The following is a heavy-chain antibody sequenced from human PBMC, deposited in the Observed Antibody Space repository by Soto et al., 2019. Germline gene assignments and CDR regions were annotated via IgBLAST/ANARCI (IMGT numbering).Heavy chain of an antibody. J-gene: IGHJ5*02. CDR1: GFSFSSHR. CDR2: ISSRSSLI. V-gene: IGHV3-21*06. Sequence: LRLSCSASGFSFSSHRFNLVRQAPGQGLEWVAYISSRSSLILYADSVRGRFVISRDNALNSLYLQMNSPRDEDTAIYYCARERGEYDSGWYIDRWGQGTRVTVSS. D-gene: IGHD6-19*01. CDR3: ARERGEYDSGWYIDR.